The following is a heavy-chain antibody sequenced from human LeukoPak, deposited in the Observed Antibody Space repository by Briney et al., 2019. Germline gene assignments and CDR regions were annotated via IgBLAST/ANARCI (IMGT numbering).Heavy chain of an antibody. Sequence: GGSLRLSCAASGFTFSSYNMNWVRQAPGKGLECVSYISSSSTIYYADSVKGRFTISRDNAKNSLYLQMNSLRDEDTAVYYCARGVAAAGRLVDYWGQGTLVTVSS. J-gene: IGHJ4*02. CDR1: GFTFSSYN. CDR2: ISSSSTI. D-gene: IGHD6-13*01. CDR3: ARGVAAAGRLVDY. V-gene: IGHV3-48*02.